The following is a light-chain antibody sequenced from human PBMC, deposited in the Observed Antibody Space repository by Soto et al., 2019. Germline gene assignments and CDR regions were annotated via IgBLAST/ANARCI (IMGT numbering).Light chain of an antibody. CDR3: SSYTASTTVI. CDR2: KVN. Sequence: QSVLTQPASVSGSPGQSTTISCTGTSSDVGHPYNYVSWYQQYPGKAPKLLIFKVNNRPSGISNRFSASKSGNTASLTISGLQTEDEAHYYCSSYTASTTVIFGGGTQLTVL. V-gene: IGLV2-14*01. CDR1: SSDVGHPYNY. J-gene: IGLJ2*01.